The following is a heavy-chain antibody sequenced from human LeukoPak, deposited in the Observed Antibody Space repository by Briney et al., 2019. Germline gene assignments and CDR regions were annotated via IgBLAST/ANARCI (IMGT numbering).Heavy chain of an antibody. CDR3: ARSPYSSTWYYTFDI. Sequence: PGESLKISCKGSGYSFTTYWIGWVRQMPGKGLEWMGIIYPADSDTRYSPSFQGQVTISADKSISTAYLQWSSLKASDTAMYYCARSPYSSTWYYTFDIWGQGTMVTVPS. CDR2: IYPADSDT. D-gene: IGHD6-13*01. V-gene: IGHV5-51*01. CDR1: GYSFTTYW. J-gene: IGHJ3*02.